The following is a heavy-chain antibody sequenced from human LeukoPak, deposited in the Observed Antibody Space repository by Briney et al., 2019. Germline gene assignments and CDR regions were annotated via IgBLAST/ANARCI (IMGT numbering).Heavy chain of an antibody. V-gene: IGHV1-18*01. Sequence: ASVKVSCKASGYTFTSYGISWVRQAPGQGLEWMGWISAYNGNTNYAQKLQGRVTMTTDTSTSTAYMELRSLRSDDTAVYYCATDKAGTTSGWFDPWGQGTLVTVSS. CDR2: ISAYNGNT. J-gene: IGHJ5*02. D-gene: IGHD1-7*01. CDR3: ATDKAGTTSGWFDP. CDR1: GYTFTSYG.